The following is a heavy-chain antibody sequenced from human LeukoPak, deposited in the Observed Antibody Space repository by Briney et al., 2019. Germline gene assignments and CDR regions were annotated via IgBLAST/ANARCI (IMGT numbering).Heavy chain of an antibody. Sequence: SVKVSCKASAGTFMNYGISWVRQAPGQGGEGMGGIFPIIGIAKYAQKFQGRATITTDEIMSTAYMELSSLRSEDTAVYYCAREDVDTSRAKIDYWGQGTQVTVSS. CDR2: IFPIIGIA. J-gene: IGHJ4*02. V-gene: IGHV1-69*05. D-gene: IGHD5-18*01. CDR3: AREDVDTSRAKIDY. CDR1: AGTFMNYG.